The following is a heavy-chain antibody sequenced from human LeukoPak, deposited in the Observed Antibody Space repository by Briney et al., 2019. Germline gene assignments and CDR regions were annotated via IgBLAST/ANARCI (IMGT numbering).Heavy chain of an antibody. V-gene: IGHV1-69*13. CDR1: GGTFSSYA. D-gene: IGHD4-23*01. CDR2: IIPIFGTA. Sequence: ASVKVSCKASGGTFSSYAISWVRQAPGQGLEWMGGIIPIFGTANYAQKFQGRVTITADESTSTAYMELSSLRSEDTAVYYCARGRMTTVVTPEFDPWGQGTLVTVSS. J-gene: IGHJ5*02. CDR3: ARGRMTTVVTPEFDP.